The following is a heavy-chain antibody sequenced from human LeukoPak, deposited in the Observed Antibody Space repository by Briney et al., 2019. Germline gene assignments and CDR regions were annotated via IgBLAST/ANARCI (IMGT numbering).Heavy chain of an antibody. CDR3: AGAGILIGPLINWFDP. CDR1: GYTFTGYY. J-gene: IGHJ5*02. Sequence: ASVKVSCKASGYTFTGYYMHWVRQAPGQGLEWMGWINPNSGGTNCAQKFQGRVTMTRDTSISTAYMELSRLRSDDTAVYYCAGAGILIGPLINWFDPWGQGTLVTVSS. V-gene: IGHV1-2*02. D-gene: IGHD3-9*01. CDR2: INPNSGGT.